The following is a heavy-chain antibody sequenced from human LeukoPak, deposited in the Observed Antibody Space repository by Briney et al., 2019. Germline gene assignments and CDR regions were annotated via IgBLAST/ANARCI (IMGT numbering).Heavy chain of an antibody. D-gene: IGHD3-22*01. J-gene: IGHJ4*02. V-gene: IGHV4-59*08. CDR3: ARQFSTGSRYYFDY. CDR1: GGSVSSHY. CDR2: IYYIGST. Sequence: SETLSLTCTVSGGSVSSHYWSWIRQPPGKGLEWIGYIYYIGSTNYNPSLKSRVTMSVDTSKNQFSLNLPSVTAADTAVYYCARQFSTGSRYYFDYWGPGTLVTVSS.